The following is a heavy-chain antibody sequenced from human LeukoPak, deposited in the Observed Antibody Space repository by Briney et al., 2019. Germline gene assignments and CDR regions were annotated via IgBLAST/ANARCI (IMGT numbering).Heavy chain of an antibody. D-gene: IGHD4-23*01. CDR3: ARGAAVVTPAEYFQH. Sequence: ASVKVSCKASGYTFTSYGISRVRQAPGQGLEWMGWISAYNGNTNYAQKLQGRVTMTTDTSTSTAYMELRSLRSDDTAVYYCARGAAVVTPAEYFQHWGQGTLVTVSS. V-gene: IGHV1-18*01. CDR1: GYTFTSYG. J-gene: IGHJ1*01. CDR2: ISAYNGNT.